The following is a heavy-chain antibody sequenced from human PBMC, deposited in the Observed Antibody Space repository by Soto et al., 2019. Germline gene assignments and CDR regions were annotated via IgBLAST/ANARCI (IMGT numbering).Heavy chain of an antibody. CDR1: GGSLTGYY. D-gene: IGHD5-12*01. CDR3: ARGQDGIVATH. V-gene: IGHV4-34*01. J-gene: IGHJ4*02. CDR2: VKDGGST. Sequence: QVQLQQWGAGLLKPSETLSLTCTVNGGSLTGYYWSWIRQPPGKGLEWIEEVKDGGSTNYSPSLSGRDSISADTSKYHFSLRLNSVTAADTAVYFGARGQDGIVATHWDQGALVAVSS.